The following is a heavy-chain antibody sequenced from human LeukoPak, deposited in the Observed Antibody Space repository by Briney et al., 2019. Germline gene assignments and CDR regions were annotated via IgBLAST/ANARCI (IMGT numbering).Heavy chain of an antibody. V-gene: IGHV4-59*08. CDR3: ARHRDVDTAMDDFDY. J-gene: IGHJ4*02. CDR1: GGSISSYH. CDR2: VSYAGST. D-gene: IGHD5-18*01. Sequence: PSETLSLTCTVSGGSISSYHWSWLRQPPGKGLEYIGFVSYAGSTNSHPSLKSRVTISVNTSKNQFSLKLSSVTAADTAVYYCARHRDVDTAMDDFDYWGQGTLVTVSS.